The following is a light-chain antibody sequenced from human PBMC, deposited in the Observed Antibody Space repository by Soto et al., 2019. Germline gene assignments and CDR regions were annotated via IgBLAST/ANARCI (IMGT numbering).Light chain of an antibody. J-gene: IGKJ1*01. Sequence: DIQMTQSPSSVSASVGDRVTITCRASQTITRYLNWYHHKPGKSPNLLIYPSSSLPSAVPSRFSVSGSGTYFTLTISSLQPEDFATYYCQQSYSTPRTFGQGTKV. CDR3: QQSYSTPRT. CDR2: PSS. V-gene: IGKV1-39*01. CDR1: QTITRY.